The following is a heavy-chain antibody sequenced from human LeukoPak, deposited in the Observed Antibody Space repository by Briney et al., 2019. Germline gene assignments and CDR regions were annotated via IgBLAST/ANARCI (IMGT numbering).Heavy chain of an antibody. CDR1: GFTFSSYA. V-gene: IGHV3-23*01. CDR2: ISKSGDST. Sequence: PGGSLRLSCAASGFTFSSYAMSWVRQAPGKGLEWVSAISKSGDSTYYADSVKGRFTISRDNSKNTIYLQMNSLRVEDTAVYYCAKLSGWTGWFFDHWGQGTVVTVSS. J-gene: IGHJ4*02. D-gene: IGHD6-19*01. CDR3: AKLSGWTGWFFDH.